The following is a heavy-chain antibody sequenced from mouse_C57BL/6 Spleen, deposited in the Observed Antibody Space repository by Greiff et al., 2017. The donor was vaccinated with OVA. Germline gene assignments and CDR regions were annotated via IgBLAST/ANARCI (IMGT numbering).Heavy chain of an antibody. J-gene: IGHJ4*01. CDR2: INPSNGGT. D-gene: IGHD2-4*01. CDR1: GYAFSSSW. V-gene: IGHV1-53*01. Sequence: VKLVESGPELVKPGASVKISCKASGYAFSSSWMHWVKQRPGQGLEWIGNINPSNGGTNYNEKFKSKATLTVDKSSSTAYMQLSSLTSEDSAVYYCARKGDYDVVYYAMDYWGQGTSVTVSS. CDR3: ARKGDYDVVYYAMDY.